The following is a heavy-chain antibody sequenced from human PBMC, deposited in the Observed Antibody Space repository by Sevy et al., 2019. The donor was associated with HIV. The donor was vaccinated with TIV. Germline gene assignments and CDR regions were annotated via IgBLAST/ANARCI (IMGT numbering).Heavy chain of an antibody. CDR1: GGSISSYT. CDR3: VRGDGAGGDYYYYGMDV. CDR2: MYYTGIT. J-gene: IGHJ6*02. V-gene: IGHV4-59*01. D-gene: IGHD1-26*01. Sequence: SETLSLTCSVSGGSISSYTWNWIRQPPGKGLEWIGYMYYTGITKYNPSLTRRVTISADTSNNQCSLKLSSVTAADTAVYYCVRGDGAGGDYYYYGMDVWGQGTTVTVSS.